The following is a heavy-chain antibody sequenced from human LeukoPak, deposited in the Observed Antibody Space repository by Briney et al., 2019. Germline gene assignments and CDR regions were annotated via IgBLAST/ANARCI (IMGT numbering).Heavy chain of an antibody. CDR1: GFTLRDFW. D-gene: IGHD2/OR15-2a*01. J-gene: IGHJ4*02. CDR2: IKQDGSKK. V-gene: IGHV3-7*01. Sequence: PGGSLRLSCEVSGFTLRDFWMSWVRQAPGKGLEWVASIKQDGSKKDYVDSVRGRFTIARDDAKKSVFLEMNSLRVEDTAVYFCARVDFGEYSNYFDNWGQGTLVTVSA. CDR3: ARVDFGEYSNYFDN.